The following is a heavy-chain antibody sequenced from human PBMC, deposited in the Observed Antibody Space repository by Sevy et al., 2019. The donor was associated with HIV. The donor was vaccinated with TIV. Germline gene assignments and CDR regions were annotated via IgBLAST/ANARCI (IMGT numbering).Heavy chain of an antibody. Sequence: GGFLRLSCAASGFTFSSYWMHWVRQAPGKGLVWVSRINSDGSSTSYTDAVKGRFTISRDNAKNTLYLQMNSLRAEDTAVYYCARDPEYYDIWSGYSFDYWGHGTLVTVSS. CDR1: GFTFSSYW. V-gene: IGHV3-74*01. CDR3: ARDPEYYDIWSGYSFDY. D-gene: IGHD3-3*01. J-gene: IGHJ4*01. CDR2: INSDGSST.